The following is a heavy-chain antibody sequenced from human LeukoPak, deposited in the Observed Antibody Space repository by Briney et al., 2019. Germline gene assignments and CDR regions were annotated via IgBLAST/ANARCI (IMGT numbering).Heavy chain of an antibody. CDR2: IYYSGST. V-gene: IGHV4-39*01. D-gene: IGHD3-22*01. Sequence: SETLSLTCTVSGGSISSSSYWWGWIRQPPGKGLEWIANIYYSGSTHYNPFLKSRVTISIEKSKNQFSLKLSSVTAADTAVYYCARNYYESSGYYPWNFGYWGQGTLVTVSS. CDR3: ARNYYESSGYYPWNFGY. J-gene: IGHJ4*02. CDR1: GGSISSSSYW.